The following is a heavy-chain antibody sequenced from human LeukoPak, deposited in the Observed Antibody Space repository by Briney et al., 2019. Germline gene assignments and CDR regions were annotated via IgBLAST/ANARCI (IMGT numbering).Heavy chain of an antibody. CDR3: ARDRDYGDYRSRDDAFDI. CDR2: ISSSSSTI. J-gene: IGHJ3*02. D-gene: IGHD4-17*01. CDR1: GFTFSSYS. V-gene: IGHV3-48*01. Sequence: PGGSLRLSCAASGFTFSSYSMNWVRQAPGKGLEWVSYISSSSSTIYYADSAKGRFTISRDNAKNSLYLQMNSLRAEDTAVYYCARDRDYGDYRSRDDAFDIWGQGTMVTVSS.